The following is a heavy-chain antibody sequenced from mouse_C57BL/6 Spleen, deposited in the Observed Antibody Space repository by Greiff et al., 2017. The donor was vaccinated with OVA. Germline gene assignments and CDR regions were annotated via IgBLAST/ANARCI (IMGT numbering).Heavy chain of an antibody. D-gene: IGHD1-1*01. Sequence: QVQLQQPGAELVRPGSSVKLSCKASGYTFTSYWMDWVKQRPGQGLEWIGNIYPSDSETHYNQKFKDKATLTVDKSSSTAYMQLSSLTSEDSAVYYCARGYYGSSPYWYFDVWGTGTTVTVSS. J-gene: IGHJ1*03. CDR2: IYPSDSET. CDR3: ARGYYGSSPYWYFDV. V-gene: IGHV1-61*01. CDR1: GYTFTSYW.